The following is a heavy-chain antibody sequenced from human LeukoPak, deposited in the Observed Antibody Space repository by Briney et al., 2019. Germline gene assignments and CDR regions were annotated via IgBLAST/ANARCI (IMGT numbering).Heavy chain of an antibody. J-gene: IGHJ4*02. V-gene: IGHV3-43*02. Sequence: GGSLRLSCAASGFTFDDYAMHWVRQARGKGVEWVSLISGNGGSTYYAECVKGRFTISRDNSKNSLYLQMNSLRTEDTALYYCAKSGGYSYGYDFDYWGQGTLVTVSS. CDR3: AKSGGYSYGYDFDY. CDR2: ISGNGGST. D-gene: IGHD5-18*01. CDR1: GFTFDDYA.